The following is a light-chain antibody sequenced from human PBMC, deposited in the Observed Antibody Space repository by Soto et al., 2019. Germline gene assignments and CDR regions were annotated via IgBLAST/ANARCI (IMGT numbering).Light chain of an antibody. Sequence: QSVLTQPPSVSAAPGQKVTISCSGSSSNTGNNYVSWYQQLPGTAPKLLIYDNNKRPSGIPDRFSGSKSGTSATLGITGLQTGDEADYYCQSYDSTLSARYVFGTGTKVTVL. V-gene: IGLV1-51*01. CDR2: DNN. J-gene: IGLJ1*01. CDR3: QSYDSTLSARYV. CDR1: SSNTGNNY.